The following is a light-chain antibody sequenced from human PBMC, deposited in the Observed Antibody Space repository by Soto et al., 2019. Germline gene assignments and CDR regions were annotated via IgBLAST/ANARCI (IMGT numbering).Light chain of an antibody. CDR1: QGISSY. J-gene: IGKJ3*01. V-gene: IGKV1-8*01. CDR2: AAS. Sequence: AIRMTQSPSSLSASTGDRVTITCRASQGISSYLAWYQQKPGKAPKLLIYAASTLQSGVPSRFSGSGSGTEFTLTISCLQSEDFATYYCQQYYSYPLTFGPGTQVDIK. CDR3: QQYYSYPLT.